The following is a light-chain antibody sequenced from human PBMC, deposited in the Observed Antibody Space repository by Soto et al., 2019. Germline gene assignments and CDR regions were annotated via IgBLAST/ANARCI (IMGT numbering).Light chain of an antibody. CDR1: QSISSW. CDR3: QHYNSYSEA. CDR2: KAS. V-gene: IGKV1-5*03. Sequence: DIQMTQSPSTLYASVGDRVTITCRASQSISSWLAWYQQKPGKVPKLLIYKASTLKSGVPSRFSGSGSGTEFTLTISSLQPDDFATYYCQHYNSYSEAFGQGTKV. J-gene: IGKJ1*01.